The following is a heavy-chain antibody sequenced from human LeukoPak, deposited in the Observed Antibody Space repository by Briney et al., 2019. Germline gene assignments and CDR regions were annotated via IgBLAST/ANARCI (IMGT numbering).Heavy chain of an antibody. J-gene: IGHJ4*02. D-gene: IGHD5-24*01. CDR1: GGPVSSSHYY. Sequence: SETLSLTCTVSGGPVSSSHYYWGWIRQPPGKGLEWIGSIFYSGSTYYSASLKSRVTISVDASMTQFSLKLSSVTAADTAVYYCASERWSRRSYFDYWGQGTLVTVSS. V-gene: IGHV4-39*07. CDR2: IFYSGST. CDR3: ASERWSRRSYFDY.